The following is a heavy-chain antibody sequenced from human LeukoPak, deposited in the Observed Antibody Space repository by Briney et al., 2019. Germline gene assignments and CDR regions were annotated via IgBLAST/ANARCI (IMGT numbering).Heavy chain of an antibody. Sequence: ASVKVSCKASGYTFTDYYIHWVRQAPGQGLEWLGWINPNTGGTHYVQKFQDRVTMTRDRSIRTAYMEVSRPGSDDTAEYYCATMGAKNFDHWGQGTLVTVSS. V-gene: IGHV1-2*02. D-gene: IGHD1-26*01. CDR2: INPNTGGT. CDR1: GYTFTDYY. J-gene: IGHJ4*02. CDR3: ATMGAKNFDH.